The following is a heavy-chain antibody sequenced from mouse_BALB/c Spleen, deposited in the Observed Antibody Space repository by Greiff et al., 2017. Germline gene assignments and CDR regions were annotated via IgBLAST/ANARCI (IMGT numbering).Heavy chain of an antibody. D-gene: IGHD1-1*01. CDR3: TREGYYYGSRYYAMDY. CDR1: GFTFSSFG. V-gene: IGHV5-6-4*01. Sequence: EVKVVESGGGLVQPGGSRKLSCAASGFTFSSFGMHWVRQAPEKGLEWVAYISSGGSYTYYPDSVKGRFTISRDNAKNTLYLQMSSLKSEDTAMYYCTREGYYYGSRYYAMDYWGQGTSVTVSS. CDR2: ISSGGSYT. J-gene: IGHJ4*01.